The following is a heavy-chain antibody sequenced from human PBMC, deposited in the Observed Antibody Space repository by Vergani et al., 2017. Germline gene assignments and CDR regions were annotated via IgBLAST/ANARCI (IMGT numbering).Heavy chain of an antibody. CDR3: ARHGEDKNCGGDCYSGYYYGMDV. CDR1: GYSFTSYW. D-gene: IGHD2-21*02. J-gene: IGHJ6*02. V-gene: IGHV5-51*01. Sequence: EVQLVQSGAEVKKPGASLKISCKGSGYSFTSYWIGWVRQMPGKGLEWRGIIYPGDSDTSYSPSFQGQVTISADKSISTAYLQWSSLKASDSAVYYCARHGEDKNCGGDCYSGYYYGMDVWGQGTTVTVSS. CDR2: IYPGDSDT.